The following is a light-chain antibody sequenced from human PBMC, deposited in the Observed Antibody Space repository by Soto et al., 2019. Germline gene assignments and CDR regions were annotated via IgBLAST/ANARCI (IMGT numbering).Light chain of an antibody. Sequence: DIQMTQSPSSLSASVGDRVTITCRASQSISYYLNWYQQKPGRAPRLLIYTTSSLQSGVPSKFSGSASGTDFTLTISSLQPEDFATYYCQQSYTTPWTFGQGTNVEIK. CDR3: QQSYTTPWT. CDR1: QSISYY. CDR2: TTS. J-gene: IGKJ1*01. V-gene: IGKV1-39*01.